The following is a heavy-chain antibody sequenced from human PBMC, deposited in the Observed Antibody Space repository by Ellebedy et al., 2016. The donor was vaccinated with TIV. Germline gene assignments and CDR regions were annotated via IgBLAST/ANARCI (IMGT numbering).Heavy chain of an antibody. D-gene: IGHD3-10*01. Sequence: GESLKISCATSGFTFDNFAMRWFRQAPGKGPEWVSAITGSGDRTFYADSVKGRFTVSRDTSKNTLYLQMNSLRAEDTAIYYCAKDSGKYGWNSEYWGQGTQVTVSS. V-gene: IGHV3-23*01. CDR2: ITGSGDRT. CDR3: AKDSGKYGWNSEY. J-gene: IGHJ4*02. CDR1: GFTFDNFA.